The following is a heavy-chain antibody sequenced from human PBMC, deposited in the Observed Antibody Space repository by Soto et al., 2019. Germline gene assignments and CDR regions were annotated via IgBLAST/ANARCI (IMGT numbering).Heavy chain of an antibody. CDR2: IIPIYGKT. J-gene: IGHJ4*02. D-gene: IGHD6-13*01. V-gene: IGHV1-69*05. CDR1: GGTFSSYA. Sequence: ASVKVSCKASGGTFSSYAISWVRQAPGQGLEWMGGIIPIYGKTNFAQKFEDRVTMTTATSTNTVFLELRSLKSDDTAIYYCARDRLRGYDSSSWFEFDYWGQGTLVTVSS. CDR3: ARDRLRGYDSSSWFEFDY.